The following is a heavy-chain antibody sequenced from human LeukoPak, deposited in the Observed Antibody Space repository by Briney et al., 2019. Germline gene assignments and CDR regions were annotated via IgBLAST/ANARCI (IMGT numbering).Heavy chain of an antibody. CDR1: GFTFSSYE. CDR3: ARGRRGYSSGLNFDY. D-gene: IGHD6-19*01. J-gene: IGHJ4*02. Sequence: LRLSCAASGFTFSSYEMNWVRQPPGKGLEWIGEINHSGSTNYNPSLKSRVTISVDTSKNQFSLKLSSVTAADTAVYYCARGRRGYSSGLNFDYWGQGTLVTVSS. V-gene: IGHV4-34*01. CDR2: INHSGST.